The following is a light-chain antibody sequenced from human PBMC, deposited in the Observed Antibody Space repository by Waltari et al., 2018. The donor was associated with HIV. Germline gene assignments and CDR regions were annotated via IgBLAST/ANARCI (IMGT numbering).Light chain of an antibody. J-gene: IGKJ2*03. Sequence: EIVLTQSPGTLSLSPGERATLSCRTSQSISSSYLAWYQQKPGQAPRLLIYAASSRATGIPDRFSGNASGTDFTLTISRLGPEDFAVYYCQQYGSSPDSFGQGTKLEIK. CDR1: QSISSSY. CDR3: QQYGSSPDS. V-gene: IGKV3-20*01. CDR2: AAS.